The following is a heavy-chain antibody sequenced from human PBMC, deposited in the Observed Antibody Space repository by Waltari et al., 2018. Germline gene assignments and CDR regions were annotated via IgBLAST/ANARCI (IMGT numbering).Heavy chain of an antibody. CDR1: AGTFSSSA. CDR3: ARDEHIVMELQH. Sequence: QVQLVQSVAELRKPGSSVKVSCKASAGTFSSSAISWVRQAPGQGLEWRGGIIPIFGTANYAQKFQGRVTITADKSTSTAYMELSSLRSEDTAVYYCARDEHIVMELQHWGQGTLVTVSS. J-gene: IGHJ1*01. D-gene: IGHD2-21*01. V-gene: IGHV1-69*14. CDR2: IIPIFGTA.